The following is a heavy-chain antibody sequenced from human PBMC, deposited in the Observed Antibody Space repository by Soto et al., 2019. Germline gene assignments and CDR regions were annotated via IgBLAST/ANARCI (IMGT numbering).Heavy chain of an antibody. CDR1: GYSFTSYW. Sequence: GESLKISCKGSGYSFTSYWIGWVRQMPGKRLEWMGIIYPGDSDTRYSQSFQGQVTISADKFISTAYLQWSSLKASDTAMYYCARHTVRYCSSTSCYGYYYYGMDVWGQGTTVTVSS. V-gene: IGHV5-51*01. J-gene: IGHJ6*02. CDR2: IYPGDSDT. CDR3: ARHTVRYCSSTSCYGYYYYGMDV. D-gene: IGHD2-2*01.